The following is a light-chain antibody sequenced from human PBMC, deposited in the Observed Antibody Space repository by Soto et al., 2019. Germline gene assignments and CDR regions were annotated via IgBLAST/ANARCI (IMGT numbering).Light chain of an antibody. Sequence: QSALTQPPSASGSPGQSVTISCTGTISDIGAYNYVSWYQQHPGKAPKLMIHEVSKRPSGVPDRFSGSKSGNTASLTVSGLQAEDEADYYCSSYAGSNDRWVFGGGTQLTVL. CDR2: EVS. CDR1: ISDIGAYNY. J-gene: IGLJ3*02. V-gene: IGLV2-8*01. CDR3: SSYAGSNDRWV.